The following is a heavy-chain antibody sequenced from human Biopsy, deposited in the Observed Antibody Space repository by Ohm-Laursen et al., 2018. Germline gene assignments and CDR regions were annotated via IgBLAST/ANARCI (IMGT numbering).Heavy chain of an antibody. Sequence: TQTLTLTCTFSGFSLSTTEVGVGWIRQASGKALEWLALIYWSNDKRYSPSLKSRLTITKDTSKNQVVLTMTNMDPVDTATYYCAHERRWRNFDYWGQGTLVTVSS. CDR3: AHERRWRNFDY. J-gene: IGHJ4*02. V-gene: IGHV2-5*01. CDR2: IYWSNDK. CDR1: GFSLSTTEVG. D-gene: IGHD4-23*01.